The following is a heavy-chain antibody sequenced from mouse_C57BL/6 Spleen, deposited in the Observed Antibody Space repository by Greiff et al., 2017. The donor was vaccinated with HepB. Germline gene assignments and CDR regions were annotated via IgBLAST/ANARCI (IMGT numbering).Heavy chain of an antibody. CDR3: AGTNWDSFAY. CDR1: GYTFTSYW. V-gene: IGHV1-50*01. Sequence: QVQLQQPGAELVKPGASVKLSCKASGYTFTSYWMQWVKQRPGQGLEWIGEIDPSDSYTNYNQKFKGKATLTVDTSSSTAYMQLSSLTSEDSAVYYCAGTNWDSFAYWGQGTTLTVSS. D-gene: IGHD4-1*01. CDR2: IDPSDSYT. J-gene: IGHJ2*01.